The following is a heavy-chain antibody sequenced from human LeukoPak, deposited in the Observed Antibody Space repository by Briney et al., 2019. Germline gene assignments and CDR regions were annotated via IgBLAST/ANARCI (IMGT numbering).Heavy chain of an antibody. D-gene: IGHD5-12*01. J-gene: IGHJ6*02. Sequence: GRSLRLSCAASGFTFSSYAMHWVRQAPGKGLEWVAVISYDGSNKYYADSVRGRFTISRDNSKNTLYLQMNSLRAEDTAVYYCARDVGYSGYVVYYYYGMDVWGQGTTVTVSS. V-gene: IGHV3-30*04. CDR1: GFTFSSYA. CDR3: ARDVGYSGYVVYYYYGMDV. CDR2: ISYDGSNK.